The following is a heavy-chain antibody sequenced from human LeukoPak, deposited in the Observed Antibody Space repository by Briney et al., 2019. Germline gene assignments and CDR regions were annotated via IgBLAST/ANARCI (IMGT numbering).Heavy chain of an antibody. CDR1: GFTFSGYG. D-gene: IGHD3-10*01. Sequence: GGSLRHSCAASGFTFSGYGMHWVRQAPGKGLEWVAVISYDGSNKYYADSVKGRFTISRDNSKNTLYLQMNSLRAEDTALYYCASEMLRGAYWGQGTLVTVSS. J-gene: IGHJ4*02. V-gene: IGHV3-30*03. CDR2: ISYDGSNK. CDR3: ASEMLRGAY.